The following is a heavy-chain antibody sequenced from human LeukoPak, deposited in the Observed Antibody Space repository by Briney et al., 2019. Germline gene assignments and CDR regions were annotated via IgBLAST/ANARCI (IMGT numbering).Heavy chain of an antibody. V-gene: IGHV3-23*01. CDR3: AKLRDWMWFDP. Sequence: GGTLRLSCAASGFTFSSYGMSWVRQAPGKGLEWVSAISGSGGSTYYADSVKGRFTISRDNSKNTLYLQMNSLRAEDTAVYYCAKLRDWMWFDPWGQGTLVTASS. CDR2: ISGSGGST. D-gene: IGHD1-1*01. J-gene: IGHJ5*02. CDR1: GFTFSSYG.